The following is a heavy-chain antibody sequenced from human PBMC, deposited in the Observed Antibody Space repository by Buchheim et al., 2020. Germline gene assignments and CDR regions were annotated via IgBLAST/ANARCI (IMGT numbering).Heavy chain of an antibody. CDR3: ARVGFSNGGYYYYGMDV. J-gene: IGHJ6*02. Sequence: EVQLVESGGGLVQPGGSLRLSCAASGFTFSSYWMHWVRQAPGKGLVWVSRINSDGSSTSYADSVKGRFTISRDSAKNSLYLQMNSVRAEDTAVYYCARVGFSNGGYYYYGMDVWGQGTT. V-gene: IGHV3-74*01. CDR2: INSDGSST. D-gene: IGHD3-16*01. CDR1: GFTFSSYW.